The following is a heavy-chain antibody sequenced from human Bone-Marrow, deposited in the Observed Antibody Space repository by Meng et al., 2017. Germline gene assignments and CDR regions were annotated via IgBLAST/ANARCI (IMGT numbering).Heavy chain of an antibody. CDR2: INHSGST. CDR3: ASRDESRGFDP. Sequence: SETLSLTCAVSGYSISSGYYWSWIRQPPGKGLEWIGEINHSGSTNYNPSLKSRVTISVDTSKNQFSLKLSSVTAADTAVYYCASRDESRGFDPWGQGTLVTVSS. CDR1: GYSISSGYY. D-gene: IGHD5-24*01. V-gene: IGHV4-34*01. J-gene: IGHJ5*02.